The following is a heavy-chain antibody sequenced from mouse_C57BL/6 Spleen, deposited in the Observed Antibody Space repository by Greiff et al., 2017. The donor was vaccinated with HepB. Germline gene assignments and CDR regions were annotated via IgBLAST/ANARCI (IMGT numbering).Heavy chain of an antibody. D-gene: IGHD2-1*01. CDR1: GYTFTSYW. J-gene: IGHJ2*01. Sequence: VQLQQSGAELVKPGASVKLSCKASGYTFTSYWMQWVNQRPGQGLEWIGEIDPSDSYTNYNQKFKGKATLTVDTSSSTAYMQLSSMTSEDSAVYDCARLESGDYANYVVYYCDDWGQGTTLTVSS. CDR2: IDPSDSYT. CDR3: ARLESGDYANYVVYYCDD. V-gene: IGHV1-50*01.